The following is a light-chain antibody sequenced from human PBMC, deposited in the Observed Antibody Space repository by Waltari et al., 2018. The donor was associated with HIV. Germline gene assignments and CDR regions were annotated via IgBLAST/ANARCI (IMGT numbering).Light chain of an antibody. CDR1: SSDVGGYKY. CDR3: CSYTSSITGRV. J-gene: IGLJ1*01. V-gene: IGLV2-14*03. Sequence: QSALTQPASVSGSPGQSITISCTGTSSDVGGYKYVSWYQQYPGKAPKLIIYDVTNRPSGVSTRFSASKAGNTSSLTISGLQAEDEADYYCCSYTSSITGRVFGTGTKVTVL. CDR2: DVT.